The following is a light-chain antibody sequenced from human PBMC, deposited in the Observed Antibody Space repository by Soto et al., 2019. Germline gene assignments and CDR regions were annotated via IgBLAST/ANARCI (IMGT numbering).Light chain of an antibody. V-gene: IGLV2-23*01. CDR1: SSDVGKYNL. J-gene: IGLJ1*01. CDR3: CAYAATSAYV. Sequence: QSARAHLASVSGSPGQSITISCTGRSSDVGKYNLVSWYQQHPGKAPKVMILQGYKRPSGVSNSFSGSKFGNTASLTISGLQAEDEAEYYCCAYAATSAYVFGTGTKVTVL. CDR2: QGY.